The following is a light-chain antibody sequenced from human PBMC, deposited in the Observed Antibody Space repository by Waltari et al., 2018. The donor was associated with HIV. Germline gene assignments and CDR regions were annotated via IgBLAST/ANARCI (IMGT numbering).Light chain of an antibody. J-gene: IGLJ3*02. CDR3: QVWDSSTVV. Sequence: SYELTQPLSVSVALGQTARITCGGNNFGNKDVHWYQQKPGKARVLGIYRDDNRPSGIPERFAGSNSENTATLTISRAQAGDEADYYCQVWDSSTVVFGGGTKLTVL. CDR2: RDD. CDR1: NFGNKD. V-gene: IGLV3-9*01.